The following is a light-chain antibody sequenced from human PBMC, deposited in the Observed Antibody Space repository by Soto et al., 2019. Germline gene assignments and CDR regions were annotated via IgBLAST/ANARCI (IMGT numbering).Light chain of an antibody. V-gene: IGKV3-20*01. CDR3: QQYSSSPPEFT. CDR1: QSISSSY. Sequence: EIVLTQSPGTLSLSPGERATLSCRASQSISSSYLAWYQQRPGQAPRLLIFGASYRATGIPDRFSGSGSGTDFTLTISRLEPEDFVVYSCQQYSSSPPEFTFGPGTRVDSK. CDR2: GAS. J-gene: IGKJ3*01.